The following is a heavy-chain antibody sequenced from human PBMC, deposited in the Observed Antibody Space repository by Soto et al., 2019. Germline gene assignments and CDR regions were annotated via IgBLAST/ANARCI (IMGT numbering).Heavy chain of an antibody. J-gene: IGHJ4*02. V-gene: IGHV3-72*01. CDR1: GFTVSDHY. D-gene: IGHD1-26*01. Sequence: EVQLVESGGGLVQPGGSLSLSCAASGFTVSDHYMDWVRQAPGKGLEWVGRTGNKANSYTTEYAASVKGRFTISRDDSKNSLYLQMNSLKTEDTAVYFCTRAWSGSYFSIGYWGQGALVTVSS. CDR2: TGNKANSYTT. CDR3: TRAWSGSYFSIGY.